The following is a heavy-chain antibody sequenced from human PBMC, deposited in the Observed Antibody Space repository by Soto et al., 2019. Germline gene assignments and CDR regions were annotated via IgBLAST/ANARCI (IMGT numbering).Heavy chain of an antibody. CDR1: GYTFTNYA. Sequence: QIQLVQSGAEMKKPGASVKVSCKASGYTFTNYAMHWVRQAPGQRLEWMGRINTANGDTIYSQNFQGRVTITRDTSASKVYLELSSLRFEDTAVYYCGRGQATFDPWGQGTLVTVSS. J-gene: IGHJ5*02. V-gene: IGHV1-3*04. CDR2: INTANGDT. CDR3: GRGQATFDP.